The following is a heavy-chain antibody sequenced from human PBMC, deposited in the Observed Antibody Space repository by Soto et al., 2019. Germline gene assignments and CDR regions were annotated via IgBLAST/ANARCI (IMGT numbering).Heavy chain of an antibody. CDR3: ARWLGGSSSPSCGS. V-gene: IGHV3-20*04. J-gene: IGHJ5*02. D-gene: IGHD2-15*01. CDR1: GFTFDDDG. Sequence: GGSLRLSWAASGFTFDDDGMSWVRQGPGKGLEWVSGINRNGGSTGYGDSVKGRFTISRDNAKNSLYLQMNSLRAEDTALYYCARWLGGSSSPSCGSWGQGTLVTVAS. CDR2: INRNGGST.